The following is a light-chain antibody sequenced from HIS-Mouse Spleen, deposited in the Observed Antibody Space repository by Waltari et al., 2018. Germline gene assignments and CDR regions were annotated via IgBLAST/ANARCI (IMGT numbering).Light chain of an antibody. Sequence: QSALTQPPSASGSPGQSVTISCTGTSRYGGGYNYVSWYQQHPGKAPKLMFYEVSKRPSGVPDRFSGSKSGNTASLTVSGLQAEDEADYYCSSYAGSNNFVFGTGTKVTVL. CDR1: SRYGGGYNY. V-gene: IGLV2-8*01. CDR2: EVS. J-gene: IGLJ1*01. CDR3: SSYAGSNNFV.